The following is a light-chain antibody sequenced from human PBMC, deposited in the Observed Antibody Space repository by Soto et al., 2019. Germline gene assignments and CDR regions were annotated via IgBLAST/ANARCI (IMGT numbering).Light chain of an antibody. CDR1: HDSSSW. Sequence: DIQMAPSPSTLSASVGDRVTITSLARHDSSSWLAWYRQKPGKAPKLLIYDASSLESGVPSRFSGSGSGTEFTLTISSLQPDDVATYYCQNDFKTPLNFGQGTKVDIK. CDR3: QNDFKTPLN. J-gene: IGKJ1*01. V-gene: IGKV1-5*01. CDR2: DAS.